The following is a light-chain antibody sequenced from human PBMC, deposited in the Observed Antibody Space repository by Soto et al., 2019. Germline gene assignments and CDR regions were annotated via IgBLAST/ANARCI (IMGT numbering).Light chain of an antibody. V-gene: IGKV3-11*01. J-gene: IGKJ5*01. CDR1: QSVSSY. Sequence: EIVLTQSPATLSLSPGERATLSCRASQSVSSYLAWYQQKPGQAPRLLIYDASNRATVIPARFSGSGSGTDFTITISSLEPEYFAVYYCQQRSNWPSITFGQGTRLEIK. CDR3: QQRSNWPSIT. CDR2: DAS.